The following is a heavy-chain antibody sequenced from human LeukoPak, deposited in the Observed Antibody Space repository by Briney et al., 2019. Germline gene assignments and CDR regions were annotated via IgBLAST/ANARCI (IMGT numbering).Heavy chain of an antibody. CDR3: VRGCNRASCPYYFDS. V-gene: IGHV1-8*01. Sequence: ASVKVSCKASGYTFTNYDINWVRQATGQGLEWMGWMNPKSGNTGYAQKFQGRVTMTRSTSMSTAYMELSSLRSEDTAVYYCVRGCNRASCPYYFDSWAQGTLVTVSS. J-gene: IGHJ4*02. CDR1: GYTFTNYD. D-gene: IGHD2/OR15-2a*01. CDR2: MNPKSGNT.